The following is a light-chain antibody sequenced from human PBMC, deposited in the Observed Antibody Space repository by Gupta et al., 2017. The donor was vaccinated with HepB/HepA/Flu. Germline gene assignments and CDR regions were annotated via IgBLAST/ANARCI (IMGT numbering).Light chain of an antibody. CDR3: QQRSNWPPH. Sequence: EIVLTQSPATLSLYPGERATLSCRASQSVSSYLAWYQQKPGQAPRLLIYDAFNRAAGIPARFSGSGSGTDFTLTISSLEPEDFAVYYCQQRSNWPPHFGGGTKVEIK. J-gene: IGKJ4*01. V-gene: IGKV3-11*01. CDR1: QSVSSY. CDR2: DAF.